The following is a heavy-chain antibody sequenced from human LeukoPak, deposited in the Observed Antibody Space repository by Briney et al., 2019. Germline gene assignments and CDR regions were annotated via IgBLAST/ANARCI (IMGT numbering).Heavy chain of an antibody. J-gene: IGHJ4*02. Sequence: GGSLRLSCAASGFTFSGFAMSWIRQAPGKGLEWVSSISRSGESTFYADSVRGRFTISRDNSKNTVSLQMESLRAEDTALYYCARGKTVGGFYSNYFDYWGQGTLVTVSS. CDR3: ARGKTVGGFYSNYFDY. V-gene: IGHV3-23*01. D-gene: IGHD3-22*01. CDR2: ISRSGEST. CDR1: GFTFSGFA.